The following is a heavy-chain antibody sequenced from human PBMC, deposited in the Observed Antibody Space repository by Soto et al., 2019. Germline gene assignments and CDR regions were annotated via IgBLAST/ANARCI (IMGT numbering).Heavy chain of an antibody. J-gene: IGHJ5*01. Sequence: PGGSLRLSCAASGFIFSSYAMNWVRQAPGKGLEWVAVMTFDGSDKYYADSVKGRFTISRDNSENTLYLQMNSLRAEDTAVYYCLRGGLYILWLWFTSWGQGTLVTVYS. CDR2: MTFDGSDK. CDR3: LRGGLYILWLWFTS. D-gene: IGHD2-2*02. CDR1: GFIFSSYA. V-gene: IGHV3-30-3*01.